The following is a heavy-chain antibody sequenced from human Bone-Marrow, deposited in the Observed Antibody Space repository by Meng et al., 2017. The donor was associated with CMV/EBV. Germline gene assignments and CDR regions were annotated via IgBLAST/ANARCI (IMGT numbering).Heavy chain of an antibody. Sequence: GESLKISCAASGFTVSSYSMNWVRQAPGKGLEWVSSISSSSSYIHYADSVKGRLTISRDNAKNSLYLQRTSLRAEETAVYYCATARVVVTAAHYFDYWGQGTLVTVSS. D-gene: IGHD2-2*01. J-gene: IGHJ4*02. CDR1: GFTVSSYS. CDR2: ISSSSSYI. CDR3: ATARVVVTAAHYFDY. V-gene: IGHV3-21*01.